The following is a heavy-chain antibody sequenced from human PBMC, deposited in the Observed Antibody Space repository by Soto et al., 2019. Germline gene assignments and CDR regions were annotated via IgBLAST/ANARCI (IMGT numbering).Heavy chain of an antibody. CDR2: INHSGST. CDR3: ARGRPNVLRFLEWLSPGWYFDL. Sequence: SETLSLTCAVYGGSFSGYYWSWIRQPPGKGLEWIGEINHSGSTNYNPSLKSRVTISVDTSKNQFSLKLSSVTAADTAVYYCARGRPNVLRFLEWLSPGWYFDLWGRGTLVT. CDR1: GGSFSGYY. J-gene: IGHJ2*01. D-gene: IGHD3-3*01. V-gene: IGHV4-34*01.